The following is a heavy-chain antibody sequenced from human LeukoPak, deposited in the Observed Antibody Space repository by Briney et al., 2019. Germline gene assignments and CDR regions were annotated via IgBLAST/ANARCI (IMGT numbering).Heavy chain of an antibody. J-gene: IGHJ4*02. D-gene: IGHD3-16*01. CDR2: ISGSGGST. CDR3: LGGGGDY. V-gene: IGHV3-23*01. CDR1: SXX. Sequence: SXXXSWVRQAPGKGLEWVSAISGSGGSTYYADSVKGRFTISRDNSKNTLYLQMNSLRAEDTAVYYCLGGGGDYWGQGTLVTVSS.